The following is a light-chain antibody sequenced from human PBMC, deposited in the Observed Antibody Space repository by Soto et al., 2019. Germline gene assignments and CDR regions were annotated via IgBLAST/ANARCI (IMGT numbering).Light chain of an antibody. J-gene: IGKJ1*01. CDR2: KAS. CDR3: QQYNTYSWT. Sequence: DIQMTQSPSTLSASAGDRVTITCRASQSISMWLAWYQQKPGKAPKLLIYKASSLESGVPSRFSGSGSGTEFTLTISSLQPDDFATYYCQQYNTYSWTFGQGTKVEIK. CDR1: QSISMW. V-gene: IGKV1-5*03.